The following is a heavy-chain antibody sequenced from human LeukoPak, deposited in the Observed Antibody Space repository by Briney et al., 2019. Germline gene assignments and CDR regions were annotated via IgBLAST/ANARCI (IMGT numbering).Heavy chain of an antibody. Sequence: SETLSLTCTVSGYSISSGYYWSWIRQPPGKGLEWIGYIYYRGSTKYNPSLKSRVTISVDTSKNKISLKLSSVTAADTAVYYCATRYCGGDCYPYYFDYWGQGTLVTVSS. J-gene: IGHJ4*02. CDR3: ATRYCGGDCYPYYFDY. D-gene: IGHD2-21*02. V-gene: IGHV4-61*01. CDR2: IYYRGST. CDR1: GYSISSGYY.